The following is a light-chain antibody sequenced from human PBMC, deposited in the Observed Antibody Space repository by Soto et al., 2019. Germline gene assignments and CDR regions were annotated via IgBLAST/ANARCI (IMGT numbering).Light chain of an antibody. CDR3: CSYAGSSTPNWV. CDR2: EGS. Sequence: QSALTQPASVSGSPGQSITISCTGTSSDVGGYNYVSWYQHHPGKAPKLMIYEGSKRPSGVSNRFSGSKSGNTASLTISGLQAEDEADYFCCSYAGSSTPNWVFGGGTKLTVL. CDR1: SSDVGGYNY. V-gene: IGLV2-23*01. J-gene: IGLJ3*02.